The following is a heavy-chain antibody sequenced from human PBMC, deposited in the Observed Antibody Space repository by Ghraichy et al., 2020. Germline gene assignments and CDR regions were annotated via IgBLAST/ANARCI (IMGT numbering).Heavy chain of an antibody. Sequence: SCAASGFTFSSYWMSWVRQAPGKGLEWVANIKQDGSEKYYVDSVKGRFTISRDNAKNSLYLQMNSLRAEDTAVYYCARCAVPLVDWFDPWGQGTLVTVSS. J-gene: IGHJ5*02. V-gene: IGHV3-7*01. D-gene: IGHD2-15*01. CDR1: GFTFSSYW. CDR3: ARCAVPLVDWFDP. CDR2: IKQDGSEK.